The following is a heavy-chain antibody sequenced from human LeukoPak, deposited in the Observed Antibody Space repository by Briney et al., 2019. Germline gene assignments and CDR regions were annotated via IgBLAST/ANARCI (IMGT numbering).Heavy chain of an antibody. D-gene: IGHD1-26*01. CDR2: ISHSGST. CDR1: GGSFSGYY. J-gene: IGHJ3*02. CDR3: ARGRGSYARNGFDI. Sequence: SETLSLTCAVYGGSFSGYYWSWIRQPPGKGLEWIGEISHSGSTNYNPSLKSRVTISLDTSKNQFSLKLSSVTAADTAVYYCARGRGSYARNGFDIWGQGTMVNVSS. V-gene: IGHV4-34*01.